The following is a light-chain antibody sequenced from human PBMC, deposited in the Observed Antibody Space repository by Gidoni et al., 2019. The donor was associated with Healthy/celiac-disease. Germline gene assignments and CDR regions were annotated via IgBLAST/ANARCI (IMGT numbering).Light chain of an antibody. CDR2: AAS. Sequence: IQMTQSPSSLSASVGDRVTITCRASQSISSYLNWYQQKPGKAPKLLSYAASRLQSGVPPRFSGSGSGTDFTLTSSSLQPEDFATYYCQRSYSTPITFGQXTRLEIK. CDR1: QSISSY. J-gene: IGKJ5*01. V-gene: IGKV1-39*01. CDR3: QRSYSTPIT.